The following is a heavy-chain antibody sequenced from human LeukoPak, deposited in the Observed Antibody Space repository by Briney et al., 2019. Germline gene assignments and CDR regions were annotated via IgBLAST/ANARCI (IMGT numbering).Heavy chain of an antibody. D-gene: IGHD3-10*01. CDR1: GGSISGYY. Sequence: PSETLSLTCTVSGGSISGYYWSWIRQPPGKGLEWIGYIYYSGSTNYNPSLQSRVTISVDTSKNQFSLKLSSVTAADTAVYSCARGGFRDSFDILGQGTMVTVSS. CDR3: ARGGFRDSFDI. J-gene: IGHJ3*02. CDR2: IYYSGST. V-gene: IGHV4-59*01.